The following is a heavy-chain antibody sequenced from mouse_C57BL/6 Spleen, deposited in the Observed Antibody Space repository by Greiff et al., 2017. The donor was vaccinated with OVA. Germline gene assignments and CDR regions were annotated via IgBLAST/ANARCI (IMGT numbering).Heavy chain of an antibody. CDR3: AREVLLYYFDY. CDR2: IDPANGNT. D-gene: IGHD1-1*01. CDR1: GFNIKNNY. J-gene: IGHJ2*01. V-gene: IGHV14-3*01. Sequence: EVQLQQSVAELVRPGASVKLSCTASGFNIKNNYMHWVKQRPEQGLEWIGRIDPANGNTKYDPKFQGKATITADTSSNTAYLQLSSLTSEDTAIYYCAREVLLYYFDYWGQGTTLTVSS.